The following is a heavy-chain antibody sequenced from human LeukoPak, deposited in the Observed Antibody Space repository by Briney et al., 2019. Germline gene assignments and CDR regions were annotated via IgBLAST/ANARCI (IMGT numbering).Heavy chain of an antibody. CDR3: ARRYYDILTGYYPLEYFDY. J-gene: IGHJ4*02. CDR2: ISAYNGNT. D-gene: IGHD3-9*01. CDR1: GYTFTSYG. V-gene: IGHV1-18*01. Sequence: GASVKVSCKGSGYTFTSYGISWVRQAPGQGLEWMGWISAYNGNTNYAQKLQGRVTMTTDTSTSTAYMELRSLRSDDTAVYYCARRYYDILTGYYPLEYFDYWGQGTLVTVSS.